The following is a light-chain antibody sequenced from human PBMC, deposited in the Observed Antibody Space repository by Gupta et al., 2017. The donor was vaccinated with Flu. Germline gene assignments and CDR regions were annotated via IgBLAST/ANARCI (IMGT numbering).Light chain of an antibody. J-gene: IGKJ3*01. CDR3: QQRSNWPIS. CDR1: TSVSRY. CDR2: DAS. Sequence: EIVLTQSPATLSLSPGERATLSCRASTSVSRYLAWYQQKPGHAPRLLIYDASNRATGIPARFSGSGSGTDFTLTISSLEPEDFAVYYCQQRSNWPISFGPGTKVDIK. V-gene: IGKV3-11*01.